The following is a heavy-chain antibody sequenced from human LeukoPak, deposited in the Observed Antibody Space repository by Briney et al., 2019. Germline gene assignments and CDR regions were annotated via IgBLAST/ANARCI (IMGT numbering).Heavy chain of an antibody. CDR2: ISWNSGSI. CDR1: GFTFDDYA. V-gene: IGHV3-9*01. J-gene: IGHJ2*01. D-gene: IGHD1-14*01. CDR3: AKDEVSNPYWYFDL. Sequence: QPGGSLRLSCAASGFTFDDYAMHWVRQAPRKGLEWVSGISWNSGSIGYADSVKGRFTISRDNAKNSLYLQMNSLRAEDTALYYCAKDEVSNPYWYFDLWGRGTLVTVSS.